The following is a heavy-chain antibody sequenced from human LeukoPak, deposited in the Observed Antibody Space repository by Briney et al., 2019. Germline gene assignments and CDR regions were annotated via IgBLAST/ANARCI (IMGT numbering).Heavy chain of an antibody. D-gene: IGHD2-8*01. Sequence: GGSLRLSCTVSGFTFSNYAMSWVRQAPGKGPEWVSTISGSGGNTYYADSVKGRFTISRDNSKNTLYVQMNSLRAEDTAIYYCAKTPYCTNGICYTRYFFDYWGQGTLVTVSS. J-gene: IGHJ4*02. V-gene: IGHV3-23*01. CDR1: GFTFSNYA. CDR2: ISGSGGNT. CDR3: AKTPYCTNGICYTRYFFDY.